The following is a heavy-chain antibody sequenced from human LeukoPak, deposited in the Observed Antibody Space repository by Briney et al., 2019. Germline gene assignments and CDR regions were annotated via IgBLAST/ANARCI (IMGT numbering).Heavy chain of an antibody. Sequence: SETLSLTCTVSGGSISSYYWSWIRQPPGKGLEWIGYIYYSGSTNHNPSLKSRVTISVDTSKNQFSLKLSSVTAADTAVYYCARASAFGGVINVWGQGTLVTVSS. CDR3: ARASAFGGVINV. J-gene: IGHJ4*02. D-gene: IGHD3-16*01. CDR2: IYYSGST. V-gene: IGHV4-59*08. CDR1: GGSISSYY.